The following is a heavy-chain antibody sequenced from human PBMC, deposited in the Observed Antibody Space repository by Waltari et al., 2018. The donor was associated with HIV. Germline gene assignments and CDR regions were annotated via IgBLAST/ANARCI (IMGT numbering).Heavy chain of an antibody. CDR2: MSDDGSKR. V-gene: IGHV3-30*03. Sequence: QVQVVESGGGVVQPGRSMRLTCAASGFRFHDPGMHWVRQTPGKGLEWVALMSDDGSKRFYAESVRGRFVVSRDNSKKIFYLQMNSLRPDDTAVYFCARDSSRVLWFGESLPTWGQGTLVSVSP. J-gene: IGHJ4*02. D-gene: IGHD3-10*01. CDR3: ARDSSRVLWFGESLPT. CDR1: GFRFHDPG.